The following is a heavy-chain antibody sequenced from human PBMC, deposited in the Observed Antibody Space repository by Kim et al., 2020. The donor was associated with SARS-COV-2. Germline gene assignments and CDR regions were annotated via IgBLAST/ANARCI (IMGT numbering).Heavy chain of an antibody. CDR1: GDSVSGNSAI. D-gene: IGHD5-12*01. J-gene: IGHJ4*02. CDR2: TYYRSKWYY. V-gene: IGHV6-1*01. Sequence: SQTLSLTCAISGDSVSGNSAIWNWIRQSPSRGLEWLGRTYYRSKWYYDYAVAVKSRITINPDTSKNQFSLHLSSVTPEDTAVYYCARRTSKVAIDYWGQGTLVTVSS. CDR3: ARRTSKVAIDY.